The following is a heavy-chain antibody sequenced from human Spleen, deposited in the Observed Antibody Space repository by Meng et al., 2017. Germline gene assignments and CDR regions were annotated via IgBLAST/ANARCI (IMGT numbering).Heavy chain of an antibody. CDR3: ARSLLTGPY. CDR2: TYYRSKWYN. CDR1: GDSVSSSRAA. Sequence: QLQLQEPGRGLVKPSQTPPLPLPTSGDSVSSSRAAWNWIRQSPSRGPEWLGRTYYRSKWYNDYAVSVKSRITINADTSKNQFSLRLSSVTAADTAVYYCARSLLTGPYWGQGTLVTVSS. J-gene: IGHJ4*02. D-gene: IGHD3-9*01. V-gene: IGHV6-1*01.